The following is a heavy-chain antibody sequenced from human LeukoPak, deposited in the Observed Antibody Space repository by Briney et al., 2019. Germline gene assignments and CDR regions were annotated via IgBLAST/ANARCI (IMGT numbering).Heavy chain of an antibody. J-gene: IGHJ4*02. CDR1: GYTFTSYG. CDR3: ARVQFVEMATLFDY. Sequence: GASVKVSCKASGYTFTSYGISWVRQAPGQGLEWMGWISAYNGNTNYAQKPQGRVTMTTDTSTSTAYMELRSLRSDDTAVYYCARVQFVEMATLFDYWGQGTLVTVSS. D-gene: IGHD5-24*01. V-gene: IGHV1-18*01. CDR2: ISAYNGNT.